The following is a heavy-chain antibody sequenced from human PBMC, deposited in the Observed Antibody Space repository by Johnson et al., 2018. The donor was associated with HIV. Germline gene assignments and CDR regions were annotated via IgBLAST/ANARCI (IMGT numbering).Heavy chain of an antibody. CDR2: ISYDGSNK. CDR1: GFTFSSYG. J-gene: IGHJ3*02. V-gene: IGHV3-30*03. CDR3: ARDQSEVGAFDI. D-gene: IGHD1-26*01. Sequence: QEKLVESGGGVVQPGRSLRLSCAASGFTFSSYGMHWVRQAPGKGLEWVAVISYDGSNKYYADSVKGRYTISRDNSNNTLYVQMNSLRAEDTAVYYCARDQSEVGAFDIWGQGTMVTVSS.